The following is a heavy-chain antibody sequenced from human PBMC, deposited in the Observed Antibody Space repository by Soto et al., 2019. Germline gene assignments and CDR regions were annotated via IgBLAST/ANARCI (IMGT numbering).Heavy chain of an antibody. CDR1: GFTFSSYA. D-gene: IGHD4-17*01. V-gene: IGHV3-30-3*01. Sequence: QVQLVESGGGVVQPGRSLRLSCAASGFTFSSYAMHWVRQAPGKGLEWVAVISYDGSNKYYADSVKGRFTISRDNSKNTLYLQMNSLRAEDAAVYYCAREITTTVTTSDFDYWGQGTLVTVSS. CDR2: ISYDGSNK. CDR3: AREITTTVTTSDFDY. J-gene: IGHJ4*02.